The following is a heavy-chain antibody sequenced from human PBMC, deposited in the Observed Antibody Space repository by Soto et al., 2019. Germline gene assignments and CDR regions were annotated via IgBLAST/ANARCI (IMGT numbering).Heavy chain of an antibody. CDR2: IYYSGST. CDR3: AGGTIYDYIWGSWGFQH. CDR1: GGSISSGGYY. Sequence: QVQLQESGPGLVKPSQTLSLTCTVSGGSISSGGYYWSWIRQHPGKGLEWIGYIYYSGSTYYNPSLKSRVTISVDTSKNQFSLKLSSVTAADTAVYYCAGGTIYDYIWGSWGFQHWGQGTLVTVSS. J-gene: IGHJ1*01. D-gene: IGHD3-16*01. V-gene: IGHV4-31*03.